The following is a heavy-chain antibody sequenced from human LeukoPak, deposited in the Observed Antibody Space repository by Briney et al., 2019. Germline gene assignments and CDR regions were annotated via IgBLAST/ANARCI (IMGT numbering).Heavy chain of an antibody. D-gene: IGHD2-2*01. Sequence: PSETLSLTCAVYGGSFSGYYWSWVRQPPGKGLEWIGEINHSGNTNYNPSLKSRVTISVDTSKNQFSLKLSSVTAADTAVYYCARRSPRYCSSTSCYGTNWFDPWGQGTLVTVSS. CDR2: INHSGNT. CDR3: ARRSPRYCSSTSCYGTNWFDP. V-gene: IGHV4-34*01. CDR1: GGSFSGYY. J-gene: IGHJ5*02.